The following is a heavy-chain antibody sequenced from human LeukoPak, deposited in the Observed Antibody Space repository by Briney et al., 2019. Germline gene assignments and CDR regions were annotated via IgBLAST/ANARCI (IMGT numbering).Heavy chain of an antibody. CDR2: IYYSGST. Sequence: SETLSLTCTVSGGSISSSSYYWGWIRQPPGKGLEWIGSIYYSGSTYYNPSLKSRVTISVDTSKNQFSLKLSSVTAADTAVYYCARDWFSSWYLEDDYWGQGTLVTVSS. V-gene: IGHV4-39*07. CDR1: GGSISSSSYY. CDR3: ARDWFSSWYLEDDY. D-gene: IGHD6-13*01. J-gene: IGHJ4*02.